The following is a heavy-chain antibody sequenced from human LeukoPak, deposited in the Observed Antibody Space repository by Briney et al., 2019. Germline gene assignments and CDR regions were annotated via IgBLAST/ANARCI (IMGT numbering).Heavy chain of an antibody. CDR1: GYTFTSYA. Sequence: GASVKVSCKASGYTFTSYAMHWVRQAPGQRLEWMGWINAGNGNTKYSQKFQGRVTITRETSAITAYMELSSLRSEDTAVYYCARDPTQRESAFDIWGQGTMVTVSS. CDR3: ARDPTQRESAFDI. J-gene: IGHJ3*02. V-gene: IGHV1-3*01. CDR2: INAGNGNT.